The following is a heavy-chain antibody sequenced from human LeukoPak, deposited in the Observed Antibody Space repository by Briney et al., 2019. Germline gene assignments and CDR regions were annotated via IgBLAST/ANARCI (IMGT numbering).Heavy chain of an antibody. Sequence: ASVKVSCKASGYTFTSYYMHWVRQAPGQGLEWMGIINPSGGSTSYAQKFQGRVTMTRDTSTSTVYMELSSLRSEDTAVYYCARDRGVVVITGWFDPWGQGTLATVSS. V-gene: IGHV1-46*01. J-gene: IGHJ5*02. CDR1: GYTFTSYY. CDR3: ARDRGVVVITGWFDP. CDR2: INPSGGST. D-gene: IGHD3-22*01.